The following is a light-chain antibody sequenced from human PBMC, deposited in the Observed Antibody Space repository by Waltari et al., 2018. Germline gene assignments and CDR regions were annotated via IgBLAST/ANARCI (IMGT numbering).Light chain of an antibody. Sequence: DIVLTQSPGTLSLSPGERATLPCRASQSVSSSYLAWYQQKPGQAPRLLVYGASSRATGIPDRFSGSGSGTDFTLTINRLEPEDFAVYYCQQFGTSQWTFGQGTKVEIK. CDR2: GAS. CDR3: QQFGTSQWT. CDR1: QSVSSSY. V-gene: IGKV3-20*01. J-gene: IGKJ1*01.